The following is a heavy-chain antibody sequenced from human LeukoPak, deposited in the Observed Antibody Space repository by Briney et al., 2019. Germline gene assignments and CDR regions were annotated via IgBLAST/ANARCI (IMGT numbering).Heavy chain of an antibody. CDR2: INPNSGGT. V-gene: IGHV1-2*02. Sequence: ASVKVSCKASGYTFTGYYMHWVRQAPGQGLEWMGWINPNSGGTNCAQKFQGRVTMTRDTSISTAYMELSRLRSDDTAVYYCASSEYSSGWYVYWGQGTLVTVSS. D-gene: IGHD6-19*01. J-gene: IGHJ4*02. CDR1: GYTFTGYY. CDR3: ASSEYSSGWYVY.